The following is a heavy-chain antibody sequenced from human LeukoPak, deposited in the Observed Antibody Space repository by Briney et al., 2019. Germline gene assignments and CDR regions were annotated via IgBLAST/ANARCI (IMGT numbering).Heavy chain of an antibody. Sequence: SETLSLTCAVYGGSFSGYYWSWIRQPPGKGLEWIGEINHSGSTNYNPSLKSRVTISVDTSKNQFSLKLSSVTAADTAVYYCARIVVVPKDSSSWYWIYYGMDVWGQGTTVTVSS. CDR2: INHSGST. CDR3: ARIVVVPKDSSSWYWIYYGMDV. CDR1: GGSFSGYY. V-gene: IGHV4-34*01. D-gene: IGHD6-13*01. J-gene: IGHJ6*02.